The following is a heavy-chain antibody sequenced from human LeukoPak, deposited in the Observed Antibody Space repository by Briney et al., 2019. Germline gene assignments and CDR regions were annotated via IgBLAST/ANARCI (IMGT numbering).Heavy chain of an antibody. CDR1: GFTFDDYA. Sequence: PGGSLRLSCAASGFTFDDYAMHWVRQAPGKGLEWVSGVSWNSGSIGYAYSVKGRFTISRDNAKNSLYLQMNSLRAEDTALYYCAKDIGDDGVAGTDFDYWGQGTLVTVSS. CDR2: VSWNSGSI. CDR3: AKDIGDDGVAGTDFDY. V-gene: IGHV3-9*01. J-gene: IGHJ4*02. D-gene: IGHD6-19*01.